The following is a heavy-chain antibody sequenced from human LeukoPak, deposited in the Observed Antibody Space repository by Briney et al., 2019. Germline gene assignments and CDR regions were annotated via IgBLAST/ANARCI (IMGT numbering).Heavy chain of an antibody. J-gene: IGHJ4*02. CDR2: IKQDGSEK. CDR1: GFTFSNYW. Sequence: PGGSLRLSCAASGFTFSNYWMGWVRQAPGKGLEWVANIKQDGSEKRYVDPVKGRFTISRDNAKNSLYLQMNSLRAEDTAVYYCARDQGGFDYWGQGTLVTVSS. V-gene: IGHV3-7*01. D-gene: IGHD3-16*01. CDR3: ARDQGGFDY.